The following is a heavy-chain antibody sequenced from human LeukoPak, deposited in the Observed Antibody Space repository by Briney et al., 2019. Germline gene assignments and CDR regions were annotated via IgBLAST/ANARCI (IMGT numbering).Heavy chain of an antibody. D-gene: IGHD3-22*01. CDR3: ARAPSEIGGYYPEYFRH. V-gene: IGHV3-74*01. CDR1: GFTFSSYW. J-gene: IGHJ1*01. CDR2: IKSDGCT. Sequence: PGGPLRLSCAASGFTFSSYWMHWVRQAPGKGLVWVSRIKSDGCTNYAHSVKGRFTISRDNAKTTVSLQMNSLRAEDTGVYYCARAPSEIGGYYPEYFRHWGQGTLVTVSS.